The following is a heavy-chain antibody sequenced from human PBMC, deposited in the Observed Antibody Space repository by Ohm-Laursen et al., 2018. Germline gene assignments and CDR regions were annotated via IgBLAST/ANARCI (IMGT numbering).Heavy chain of an antibody. J-gene: IGHJ5*02. V-gene: IGHV4-4*07. Sequence: SDTLSLTCTVSGGSVSTYYWNWIRQPAGKGLEWIGRISSSGNTNYNPSLKSRVTMSVDTSKNQFSLKLSSVTTADTAVYYCARDRDLSWFAPGGRGTLVSVSS. CDR1: GGSVSTYY. CDR2: ISSSGNT. D-gene: IGHD2-21*02. CDR3: ARDRDLSWFAP.